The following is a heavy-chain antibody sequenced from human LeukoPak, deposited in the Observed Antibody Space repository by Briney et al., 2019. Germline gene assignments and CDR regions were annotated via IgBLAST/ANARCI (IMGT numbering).Heavy chain of an antibody. CDR3: ARRLTQYDCFDP. V-gene: IGHV4-39*01. J-gene: IGHJ5*02. CDR2: IYYSGST. D-gene: IGHD2-2*01. CDR1: GDSISSSNYY. Sequence: SETLSLTCTVSGDSISSSNYYWDWIRQPPGKGLEWIGSIYYSGSTYYNPSLKRRVTISVDTSNNQFSLKLSSVTAADTAVYYCARRLTQYDCFDPWGQGILVTVSS.